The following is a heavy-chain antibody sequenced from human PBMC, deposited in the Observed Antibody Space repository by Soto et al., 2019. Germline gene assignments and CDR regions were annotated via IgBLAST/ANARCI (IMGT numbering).Heavy chain of an antibody. J-gene: IGHJ6*03. V-gene: IGHV4-59*01. D-gene: IGHD3-3*01. Sequence: SETLSFTCTVSGGSISSYYWSWIRQPPGKGLEWIGYIYYSGSTNYNPSLKSRVTISVDTSKNQFSLKLSSVTAADTAVYYCARDGYDFWSGRIKSYYYYMDVWGKGTTVTVSS. CDR1: GGSISSYY. CDR2: IYYSGST. CDR3: ARDGYDFWSGRIKSYYYYMDV.